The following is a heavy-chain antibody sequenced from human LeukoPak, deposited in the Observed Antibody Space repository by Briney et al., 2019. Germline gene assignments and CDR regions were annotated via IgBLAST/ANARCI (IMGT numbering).Heavy chain of an antibody. CDR2: IKKKTDRRTT. V-gene: IGHV3-15*01. CDR1: GFTFPNAW. J-gene: IGHJ1*01. CDR3: VTGGGQLPYYFTY. Sequence: GGSLRLSCAASGFTFPNAWIYWVRQAPGKGLEWVGRIKKKTDRRTTDYSAPVEGRFTISRDDSRNTVYLQMDSLKTEDTAMYYCVTGGGQLPYYFTYWGQGTLVTVSS. D-gene: IGHD3-22*01.